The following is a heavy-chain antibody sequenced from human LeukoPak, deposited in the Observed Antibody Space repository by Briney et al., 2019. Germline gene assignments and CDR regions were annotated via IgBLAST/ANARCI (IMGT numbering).Heavy chain of an antibody. CDR1: GFTFSSYA. D-gene: IGHD6-19*01. CDR2: ISSNGGSK. V-gene: IGHV3-64*01. J-gene: IGHJ4*02. CDR3: VRIAVAGTGDY. Sequence: PGGSLRLSCAASGFTFSSYAMHWVRQAPGKGLEYVSAISSNGGSKYYANSVKGRFTISRDNSKYTLYLQMGSLRAEDMAVYYCVRIAVAGTGDYWGQGTLVTVSS.